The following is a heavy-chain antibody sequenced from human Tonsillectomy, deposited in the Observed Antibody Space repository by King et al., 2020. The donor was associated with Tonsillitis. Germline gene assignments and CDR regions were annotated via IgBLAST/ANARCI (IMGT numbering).Heavy chain of an antibody. J-gene: IGHJ4*02. CDR1: GFNLGSYW. CDR2: IREDGSDK. Sequence: EVQLVESGGGLVQPGGSLRVSCAASGFNLGSYWMSWVRQAPGKGLEWVANIREDGSDKYYVDSVKGRFTVSRDDAKNSVYLQMNRPRFEDTVLYYCARIGVRGGTRGWTGFDYWGQGSLVTVSS. D-gene: IGHD6-19*01. CDR3: ARIGVRGGTRGWTGFDY. V-gene: IGHV3-7*03.